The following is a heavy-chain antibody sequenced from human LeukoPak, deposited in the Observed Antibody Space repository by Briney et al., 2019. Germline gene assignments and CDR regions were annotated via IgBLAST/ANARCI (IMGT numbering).Heavy chain of an antibody. CDR3: ARYSSSSPSDY. CDR1: GFTFTRHA. V-gene: IGHV3-23*01. J-gene: IGHJ4*02. D-gene: IGHD6-13*01. Sequence: GGSLRLSCAASGFTFTRHAMSWVRQAPGKGLEWVSGISASGGVTYYADSVKGRFTISRDNSKNTLYLQMNSLRAEDTAVYYCARYSSSSPSDYWGQGTLVAVSS. CDR2: ISASGGVT.